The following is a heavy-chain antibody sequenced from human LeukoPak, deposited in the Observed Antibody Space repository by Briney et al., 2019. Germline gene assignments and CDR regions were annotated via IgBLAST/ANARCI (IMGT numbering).Heavy chain of an antibody. D-gene: IGHD2-2*01. Sequence: SVKVSCKASGYTFTGDYMHWVRQAPGQGLEWMGWINPNSGGTNYAQKFQGRVTMTRDTSISTAYMELSRLRSDDTAVFYCARGRGSTSSNFDYWGQGTLVTVSS. CDR3: ARGRGSTSSNFDY. J-gene: IGHJ4*02. V-gene: IGHV1-2*02. CDR1: GYTFTGDY. CDR2: INPNSGGT.